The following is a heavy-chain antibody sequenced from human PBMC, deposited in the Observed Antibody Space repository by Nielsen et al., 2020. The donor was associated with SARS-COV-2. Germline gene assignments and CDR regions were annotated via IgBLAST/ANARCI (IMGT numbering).Heavy chain of an antibody. V-gene: IGHV3-30*04. CDR1: GFNFKAYA. D-gene: IGHD3-9*01. CDR2: ISYDGRHD. J-gene: IGHJ4*02. CDR3: ARGYFDWLGSSFDY. Sequence: GESLKISCAASGFNFKAYAMHWVRQAPGKGLEWVTVISYDGRHDYYADSVKGRFTISRDNSKNTLYLQMSSPRAEDTAVYYCARGYFDWLGSSFDYWGQGTLVTVSS.